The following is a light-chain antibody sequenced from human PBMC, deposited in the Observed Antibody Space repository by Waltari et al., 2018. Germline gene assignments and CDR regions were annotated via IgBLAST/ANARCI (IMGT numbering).Light chain of an antibody. CDR2: GNS. V-gene: IGLV1-40*01. J-gene: IGLJ2*01. CDR1: SSNIGAGYD. CDR3: QSYDSSLGGSV. Sequence: QSGLTQPPSVSAAPGQRVTISCTGSSSNIGAGYDVPWYQLLPGTAPKHLIYGNSNRRAGVPDRFSGSKSGPAAALASTGVQAEGGADYYCQSYDSSLGGSVFGGGTKLTVL.